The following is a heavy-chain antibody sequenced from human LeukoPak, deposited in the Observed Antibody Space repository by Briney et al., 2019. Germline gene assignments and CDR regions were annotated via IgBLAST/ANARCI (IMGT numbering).Heavy chain of an antibody. CDR2: INPNSGGT. Sequence: ASVKVSCKASGYTFTGYYMHWVRQAPGQGLEWMGWINPNSGGTNYAQKFQGRVTMTRDTSISTAYMELSRLRSDDTAVYYCARGARSYYDSSGYFPFEHWGQGTLVTVSS. D-gene: IGHD3-22*01. J-gene: IGHJ4*02. CDR3: ARGARSYYDSSGYFPFEH. V-gene: IGHV1-2*02. CDR1: GYTFTGYY.